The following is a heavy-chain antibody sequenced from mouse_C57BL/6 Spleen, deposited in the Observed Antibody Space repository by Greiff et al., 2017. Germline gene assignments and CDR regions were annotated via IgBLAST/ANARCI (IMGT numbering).Heavy chain of an antibody. CDR2: INPSNGGT. Sequence: QVQLQQSGTELVKPGASVKLSCKASGYTFTSYWMHWVKQRPGQGLEWIGNINPSNGGTNYNEKFKSKATLTVDKSSSTAYMQLSSLTSEDSAVYYCARLAIYYDNRGYFDYWGQGTTLTVSS. CDR3: ARLAIYYDNRGYFDY. CDR1: GYTFTSYW. V-gene: IGHV1-53*01. D-gene: IGHD2-1*01. J-gene: IGHJ2*01.